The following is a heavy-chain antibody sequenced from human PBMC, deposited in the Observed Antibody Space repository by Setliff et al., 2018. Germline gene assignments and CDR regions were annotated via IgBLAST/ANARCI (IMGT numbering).Heavy chain of an antibody. CDR3: RVWVTGIEMES. V-gene: IGHV4-34*01. D-gene: IGHD3-16*01. CDR2: INPSGST. Sequence: PSETLSLTCAVYGGSFSGSYWGWVRQAPGKGLEWIGEINPSGSTNYNPSLKSRVTFSVDTSKNQFSVNLTSVTAADTAVYYCRVWVTGIEMESWGQGTLVTVSS. CDR1: GGSFSGSY. J-gene: IGHJ5*02.